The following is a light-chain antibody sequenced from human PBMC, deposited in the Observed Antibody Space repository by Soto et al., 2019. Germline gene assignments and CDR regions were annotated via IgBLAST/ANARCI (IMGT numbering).Light chain of an antibody. V-gene: IGKV3D-15*01. J-gene: IGKJ5*01. CDR3: QQYNHWRPIP. CDR1: QSINNN. CDR2: HTS. Sequence: EIVMTQSLLTVQLSPEERAPXSCRASQSINNNLAWYQQKPGQSPTLLVYHTSTRATGIPARFSGSGSGTEFNLTISSLQAKDFAVYYCQQYNHWRPIPFAQGTRLEIK.